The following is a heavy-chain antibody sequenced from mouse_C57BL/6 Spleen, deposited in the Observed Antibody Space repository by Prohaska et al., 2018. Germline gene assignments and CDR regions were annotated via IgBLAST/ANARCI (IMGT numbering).Heavy chain of an antibody. CDR3: ANSNDY. Sequence: QVQLQQPGAELVRPGTSVKLSCKASVYTFTSYWMHWVQQRPGQGLEWIGVIDPSDSYTNYNQKFKGKATLTVDTSSSTAYMQLSSLTSEDSAVYYCANSNDYWGQGTTLTVSS. CDR1: VYTFTSYW. D-gene: IGHD2-5*01. CDR2: IDPSDSYT. V-gene: IGHV1-59*01. J-gene: IGHJ2*01.